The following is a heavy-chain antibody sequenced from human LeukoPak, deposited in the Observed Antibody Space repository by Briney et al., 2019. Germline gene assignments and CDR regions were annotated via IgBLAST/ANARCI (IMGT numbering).Heavy chain of an antibody. CDR2: ILSSGSTV. Sequence: GGSLRLSCTASGFSFSTYEMNWVRQVPGKGLEWISCILSSGSTVYYADSVKGRFTISRDNAKNSLYLQMNSLRAEDTAVYYCARGGIVVVPAALDIWGQGTMVTVSS. CDR1: GFSFSTYE. V-gene: IGHV3-48*03. J-gene: IGHJ3*02. CDR3: ARGGIVVVPAALDI. D-gene: IGHD2-2*01.